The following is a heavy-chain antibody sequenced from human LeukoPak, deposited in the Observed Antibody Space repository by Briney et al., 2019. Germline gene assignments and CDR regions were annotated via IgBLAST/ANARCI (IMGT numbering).Heavy chain of an antibody. V-gene: IGHV3-23*01. J-gene: IGHJ4*02. D-gene: IGHD2-2*02. CDR3: AKGGSASCYTGIDY. CDR2: ISNNGGST. CDR1: GFTFDDYA. Sequence: GRSLRLSCAASGFTFDDYAMHWVRQAPGKGLEWVSVISNNGGSTFHADSVKGRFTISRDNSKDTLYLQMNSLRAENTAVYYCAKGGSASCYTGIDYWGQGTLVTVSS.